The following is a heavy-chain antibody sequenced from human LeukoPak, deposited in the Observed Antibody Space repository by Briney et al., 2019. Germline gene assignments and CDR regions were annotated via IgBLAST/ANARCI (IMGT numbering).Heavy chain of an antibody. CDR3: ASRIGRYLYYFGMDV. Sequence: SETLSLTCAVYGGPFSHYYWTWIRQAPGKGLEWIGEINESGSTNYDPSLKSRVTIPVDTSQNHLYLNLTSVTAADTAVYYCASRIGRYLYYFGMDVWGHGTTVTFSS. V-gene: IGHV4-34*01. D-gene: IGHD1-26*01. J-gene: IGHJ6*02. CDR1: GGPFSHYY. CDR2: INESGST.